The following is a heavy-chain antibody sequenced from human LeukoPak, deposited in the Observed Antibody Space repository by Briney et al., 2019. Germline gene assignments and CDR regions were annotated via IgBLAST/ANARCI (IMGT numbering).Heavy chain of an antibody. CDR3: ARDWDGRHNWFDP. Sequence: ASVKVSCKASCYTFTNYGISWVRQAPGQGLEWVGWINAYGDDTNYGQKFQDRVTMTTDRSTSTAYMELRSLRSDDTAVYYCARDWDGRHNWFDPWGQGTLVTVSS. CDR2: INAYGDDT. D-gene: IGHD1-26*01. CDR1: CYTFTNYG. V-gene: IGHV1-18*01. J-gene: IGHJ5*02.